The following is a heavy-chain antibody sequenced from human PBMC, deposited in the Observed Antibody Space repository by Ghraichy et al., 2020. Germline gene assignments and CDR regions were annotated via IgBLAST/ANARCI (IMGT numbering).Heavy chain of an antibody. J-gene: IGHJ6*02. Sequence: GGSLRLSCAASGFSFRTYSMHWVRQAPGKGLEWVAVISHDGNFKYYADSVKGRISITRDNPRNTVYLQMNSLRAEDTAVYYCARDIKSSSWSYYYYAMDVWGQVTTVTVS. V-gene: IGHV3-30-3*01. CDR2: ISHDGNFK. CDR1: GFSFRTYS. CDR3: ARDIKSSSWSYYYYAMDV. D-gene: IGHD6-13*01.